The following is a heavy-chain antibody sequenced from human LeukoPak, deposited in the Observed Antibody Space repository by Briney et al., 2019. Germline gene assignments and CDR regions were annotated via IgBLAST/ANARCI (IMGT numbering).Heavy chain of an antibody. J-gene: IGHJ3*02. Sequence: GGSLRLSCAASEFAFDDYGMSWVRQAPGKGLEWVSAISGSGGSTYYADSVKGRFTISRDNSKNTLYLQMNSLRAEDTAVYYCAKESTVTIFDIWGQGTMVTVSS. CDR1: EFAFDDYG. D-gene: IGHD4-17*01. CDR2: ISGSGGST. CDR3: AKESTVTIFDI. V-gene: IGHV3-23*01.